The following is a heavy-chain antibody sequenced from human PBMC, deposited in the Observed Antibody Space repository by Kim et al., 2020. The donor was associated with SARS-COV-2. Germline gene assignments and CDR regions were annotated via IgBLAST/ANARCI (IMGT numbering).Heavy chain of an antibody. J-gene: IGHJ4*02. Sequence: GGSLRLSCAASGFTFSSYGMHWVRQAPGKGLEWVAVISYDGRNKYYADSVKGRFTITRDNSKNTLYLQMNSLRAEDTAVYYCARDGYNGAPFDYWGQGTLVTVSS. CDR1: GFTFSSYG. D-gene: IGHD5-12*01. CDR2: ISYDGRNK. CDR3: ARDGYNGAPFDY. V-gene: IGHV3-33*05.